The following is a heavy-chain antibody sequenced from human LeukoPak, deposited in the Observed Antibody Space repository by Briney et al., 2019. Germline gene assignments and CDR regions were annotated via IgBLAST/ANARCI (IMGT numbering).Heavy chain of an antibody. V-gene: IGHV3-15*01. CDR2: IQSKSDGGTA. J-gene: IGHJ4*02. CDR1: GLTFNDAW. Sequence: GGPLRLSCVVSGLTFNDAWMSWVRQAPGKGLEWVGRIQSKSDGGTADYAVSVKGRFITSRDDSKNVLYLQMYSLRIEDTAVYYCTTDRGAMVDWGQGTLVTVSS. CDR3: TTDRGAMVD. D-gene: IGHD5-18*01.